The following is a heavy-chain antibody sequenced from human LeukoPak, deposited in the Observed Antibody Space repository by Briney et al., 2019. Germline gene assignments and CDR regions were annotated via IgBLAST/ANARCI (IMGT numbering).Heavy chain of an antibody. CDR2: IYYSGST. Sequence: PSETLSLTCTVSGGSISSSSYYWGWIRQPPGKGLEWIGSIYYSGSTYYNPSLKSRVTISVDTSKNQFSLKLSSVTAADTAVYCCARGVQIGGNDAFDIWGQGTMVTVSS. V-gene: IGHV4-39*07. J-gene: IGHJ3*02. D-gene: IGHD2-15*01. CDR1: GGSISSSSYY. CDR3: ARGVQIGGNDAFDI.